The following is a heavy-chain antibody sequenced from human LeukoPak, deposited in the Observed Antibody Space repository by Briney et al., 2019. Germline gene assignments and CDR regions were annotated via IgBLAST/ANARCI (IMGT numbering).Heavy chain of an antibody. CDR1: GFTFGSYE. CDR2: ISTSGSII. Sequence: QPGGSLTLSCEASGFTFGSYEMTWVRQAPGKGLEWLSYISTSGSIIVYADSVRGRFTVSRDNAKNSLYLQMNSLRVDDTAIYYCARAGRAYSSSWYWFDPWGQGTLVTVSS. D-gene: IGHD6-13*01. V-gene: IGHV3-48*03. J-gene: IGHJ5*02. CDR3: ARAGRAYSSSWYWFDP.